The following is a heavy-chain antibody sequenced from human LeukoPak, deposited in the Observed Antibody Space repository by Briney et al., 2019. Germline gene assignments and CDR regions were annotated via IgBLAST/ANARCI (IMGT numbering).Heavy chain of an antibody. Sequence: GGSLRLSCEGSGFTFRTYWMTWVRQAPGKGLEWVANIKQDGSEKYYVDSVKGRFTISRDNAKNSLYLQMNSLRAEDTAVYYCARADGYNYGYWGQGTLVTVSS. V-gene: IGHV3-7*01. D-gene: IGHD5-24*01. J-gene: IGHJ4*02. CDR1: GFTFRTYW. CDR3: ARADGYNYGY. CDR2: IKQDGSEK.